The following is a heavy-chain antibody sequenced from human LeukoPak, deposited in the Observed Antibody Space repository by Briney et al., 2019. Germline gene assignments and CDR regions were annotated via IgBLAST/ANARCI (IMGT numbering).Heavy chain of an antibody. CDR2: INTDGTST. CDR3: ARARYSYTGIVDY. D-gene: IGHD5-18*01. Sequence: PGGSLRLSCAASGFTFSDYWVHWVRQAPGKGLVWVSRINTDGTSTKYADSVKGRFTISRDNARNTVYLQMNSLRAEDTAVYYCARARYSYTGIVDYWGQGTLVTVSS. V-gene: IGHV3-74*01. CDR1: GFTFSDYW. J-gene: IGHJ4*02.